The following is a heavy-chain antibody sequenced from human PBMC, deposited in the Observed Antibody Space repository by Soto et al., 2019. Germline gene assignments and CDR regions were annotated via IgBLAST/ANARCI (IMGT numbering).Heavy chain of an antibody. CDR1: GGTFSSNT. J-gene: IGHJ4*02. Sequence: SVKLSCKDSGGTFSSNTISWVRQTPGQGLEWMGRIIPILGIANYAQKFQGRVTITADKSTSTAYMELSSLRSEDTAVYYCARDRDPYCTNGVCYTLDYWGQRTLVTVSS. CDR2: IIPILGIA. V-gene: IGHV1-69*04. CDR3: ARDRDPYCTNGVCYTLDY. D-gene: IGHD2-8*01.